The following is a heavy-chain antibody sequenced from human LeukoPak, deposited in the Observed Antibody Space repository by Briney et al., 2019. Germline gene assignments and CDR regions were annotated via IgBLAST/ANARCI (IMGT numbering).Heavy chain of an antibody. V-gene: IGHV4-59*01. CDR2: IYYSGGT. J-gene: IGHJ4*02. CDR3: ASGADILTGYKQFDY. D-gene: IGHD3-9*01. Sequence: SETLSLTCTVSGGSISSYYWSWIRQPPGKGLEWIGYIYYSGGTNYNPSLKSRVTISVDTSKNQFSLKLSSVTAADTAVYYCASGADILTGYKQFDYWGQGTLVTVSS. CDR1: GGSISSYY.